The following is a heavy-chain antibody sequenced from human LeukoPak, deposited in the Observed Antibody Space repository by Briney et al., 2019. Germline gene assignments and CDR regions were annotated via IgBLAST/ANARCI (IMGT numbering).Heavy chain of an antibody. J-gene: IGHJ4*02. V-gene: IGHV3-48*03. CDR3: ARRRMTTVTNSPVDY. CDR1: GFTFSSYE. Sequence: GGSLRLSCAASGFTFSSYEMNWVRQAPEKGLEWVSYISSSGSTIYYADSVKGRFTISRDNAKNSLYLQMNSLRAEDTAVYYCARRRMTTVTNSPVDYWGQGTLVTVSS. CDR2: ISSSGSTI. D-gene: IGHD4-17*01.